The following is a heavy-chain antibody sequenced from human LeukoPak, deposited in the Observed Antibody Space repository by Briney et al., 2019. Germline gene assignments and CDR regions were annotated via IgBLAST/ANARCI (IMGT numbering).Heavy chain of an antibody. Sequence: SETLSLTCTVSGASISSASYWWSWIRQPAGKGLEWIGRIFPTGRTNYSPSFQSRVTMSIDMSKNHFSLTLRSVTAADTAVYYCARAGYTISAFHSDFWGQGAPVTVSS. V-gene: IGHV4-61*02. CDR2: IFPTGRT. CDR3: ARAGYTISAFHSDF. D-gene: IGHD5-24*01. CDR1: GASISSASYW. J-gene: IGHJ4*02.